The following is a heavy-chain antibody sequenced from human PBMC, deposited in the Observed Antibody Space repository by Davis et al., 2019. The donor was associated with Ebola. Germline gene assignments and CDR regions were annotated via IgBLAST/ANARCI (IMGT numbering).Heavy chain of an antibody. CDR2: INTNTGIP. CDR1: GYTFTSYA. CDR3: ARPGEYDTSSGLPY. J-gene: IGHJ4*02. D-gene: IGHD6-6*01. Sequence: AASVKVSCKASGYTFTSYAMNWVRQAPGQGLEWMGWINTNTGIPTFAQGFTGRFVFALDTSVSTTYLHISSLKAEDTAVYYCARPGEYDTSSGLPYWGQGTLVTVSS. V-gene: IGHV7-4-1*02.